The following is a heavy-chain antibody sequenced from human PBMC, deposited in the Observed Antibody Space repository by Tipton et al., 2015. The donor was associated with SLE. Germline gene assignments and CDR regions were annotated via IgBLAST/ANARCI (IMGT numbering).Heavy chain of an antibody. V-gene: IGHV4-59*11. CDR1: GGSITSHY. Sequence: TLSLTCTVSGGSITSHYWSWIRQPPGRGLEWIGYIYYSGSTNYNPSLKSRVTISVDTSKNQFSLKLSSVTAADTAVYYCARHFGRSIEFDYWGQGTLVTVSS. CDR3: ARHFGRSIEFDY. J-gene: IGHJ4*02. D-gene: IGHD3/OR15-3a*01. CDR2: IYYSGST.